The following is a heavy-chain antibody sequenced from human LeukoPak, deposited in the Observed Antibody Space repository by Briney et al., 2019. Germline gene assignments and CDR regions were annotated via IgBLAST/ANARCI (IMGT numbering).Heavy chain of an antibody. CDR3: ARDARVMGGRPSPPDY. D-gene: IGHD3-16*01. CDR2: IDTDEGDT. Sequence: ASVKVSCKSSDNNFSNYGINWMRQAPGQGLEWMGWIDTDEGDTKYAQRFQGRVTMTTDTSTSTAYMELRSLRYDDTAVYYCARDARVMGGRPSPPDYWGQGTLVTVSS. V-gene: IGHV1-18*01. CDR1: DNNFSNYG. J-gene: IGHJ4*02.